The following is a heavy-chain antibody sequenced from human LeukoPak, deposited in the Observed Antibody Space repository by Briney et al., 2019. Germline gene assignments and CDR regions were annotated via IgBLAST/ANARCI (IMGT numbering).Heavy chain of an antibody. J-gene: IGHJ4*02. CDR3: AKLQLWLSQKDYFDY. CDR1: GFIFSSYA. CDR2: VRYDGSNK. Sequence: GRSLRLSCAASGFIFSSYAMHWVRQAPGKGLEWVAFVRYDGSNKYYADSVKGRFAISRDNSKNTLYLQMNSLRAEDTAVYYCAKLQLWLSQKDYFDYWGQGTLVTVSS. V-gene: IGHV3-30*09. D-gene: IGHD5-18*01.